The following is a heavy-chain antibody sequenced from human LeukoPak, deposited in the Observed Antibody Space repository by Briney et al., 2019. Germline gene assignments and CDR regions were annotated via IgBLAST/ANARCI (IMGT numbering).Heavy chain of an antibody. CDR1: GHIYSSYA. D-gene: IGHD4-17*01. CDR3: AKDGGMTTVTPFDY. Sequence: GGSLRLFCGASGHIYSSYALLWARGARGKGLEYGLAISGSGGSTYYADSVKGRFTISRDNSKNTLYLQMNSLRAEDTAVYYCAKDGGMTTVTPFDYWGQGTLVTVSS. J-gene: IGHJ4*02. V-gene: IGHV3-23*01. CDR2: ISGSGGST.